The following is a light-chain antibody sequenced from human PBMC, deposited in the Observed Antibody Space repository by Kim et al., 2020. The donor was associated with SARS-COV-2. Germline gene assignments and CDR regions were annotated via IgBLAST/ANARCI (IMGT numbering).Light chain of an antibody. CDR3: QVWDSRRDHYV. J-gene: IGLJ1*01. CDR2: YDS. Sequence: SYELTQPPSVSVAPGKTARITCGGNNIGSKSVHWYQQKPGQAPVLVIYYDSDRPSGIPERFSGSNSGNTATLTISRVEAGDEADYYCQVWDSRRDHYVFG. V-gene: IGLV3-21*04. CDR1: NIGSKS.